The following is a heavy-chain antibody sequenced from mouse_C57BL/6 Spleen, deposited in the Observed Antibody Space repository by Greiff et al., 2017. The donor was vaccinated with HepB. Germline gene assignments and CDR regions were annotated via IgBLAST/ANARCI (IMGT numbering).Heavy chain of an antibody. CDR2: IDPSDSYT. D-gene: IGHD2-3*01. J-gene: IGHJ4*01. V-gene: IGHV1-50*01. CDR3: ASWVLRPLYAMDY. Sequence: QVQLQQPGAELVKPGASVKLSCKASGYTFTSYWMQWVKQRPGQGLEWIGEIDPSDSYTYYNQTFKGKATLTVDTSSSTAYMQLSSLTSEDSAVYYCASWVLRPLYAMDYWGQGTAVTVAS. CDR1: GYTFTSYW.